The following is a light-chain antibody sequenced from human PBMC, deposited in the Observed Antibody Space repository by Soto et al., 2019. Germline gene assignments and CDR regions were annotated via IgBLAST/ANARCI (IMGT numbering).Light chain of an antibody. CDR1: SSDVGSYNL. V-gene: IGLV2-23*01. J-gene: IGLJ2*01. CDR3: CSYAGSNTLL. CDR2: EGS. Sequence: QSVLTQPASVSGSPGQSITISCTGTSSDVGSYNLVSWYQQHPGKAPKLMLFEGSKRPSGVSNRFSGSKSGNTASLTISGLQAEDEADYYCCSYAGSNTLLFGGGTKLTVL.